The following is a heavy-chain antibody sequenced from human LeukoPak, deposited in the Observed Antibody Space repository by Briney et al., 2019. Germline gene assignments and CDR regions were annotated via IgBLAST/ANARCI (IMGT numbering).Heavy chain of an antibody. V-gene: IGHV3-23*01. CDR1: GFTLSSYA. J-gene: IGHJ3*02. CDR2: ISGSGGST. CDR3: AKDPRGRLYLSPPWGAFDI. D-gene: IGHD2-8*01. Sequence: PGGSLRLSCAASGFTLSSYAMSWVRQAPGKGLEWVSAISGSGGSTYYADSVKGRFTISRDNSKNTLYLQMNSLRAEDTAVYYCAKDPRGRLYLSPPWGAFDIWGQGTMVTVSS.